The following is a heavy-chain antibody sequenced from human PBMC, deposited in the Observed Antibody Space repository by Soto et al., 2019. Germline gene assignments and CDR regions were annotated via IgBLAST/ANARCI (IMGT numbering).Heavy chain of an antibody. V-gene: IGHV4-59*01. CDR2: IYYSGST. CDR1: GGSISSYY. CDR3: ARGVVPATSYGMDV. D-gene: IGHD2-2*01. J-gene: IGHJ6*02. Sequence: SEMLSLTCTVSGGSISSYYWSWIRQPPGKGLEWIGYIYYSGSTNYNPSLKSRVTISVDTSKNQFSLKLSSVTAADTAVYYCARGVVPATSYGMDVWGQGTTVTGSS.